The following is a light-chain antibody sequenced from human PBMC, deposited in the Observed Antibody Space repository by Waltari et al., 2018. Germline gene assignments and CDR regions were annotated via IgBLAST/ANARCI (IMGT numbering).Light chain of an antibody. J-gene: IGKJ5*01. CDR3: MQGLQSPT. CDR2: LTF. Sequence: DIVMTQSPLSLPVTPGEPASISCRSSQILLDRNAYPHLDWYLQKPGQSPQLLIYLTFNRAYGVPDRFSGSGSGTNFTLRISRVEAEDVGVYYCMQGLQSPTFGQGTRLDIK. V-gene: IGKV2-28*01. CDR1: QILLDRNAYPH.